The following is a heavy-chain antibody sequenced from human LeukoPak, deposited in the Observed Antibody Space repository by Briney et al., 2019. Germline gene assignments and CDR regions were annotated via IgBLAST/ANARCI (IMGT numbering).Heavy chain of an antibody. Sequence: GGSLRLSCAASGFIVSSRYMSWVRQAPGKGLEWVSVIYSGGSTYYADSVKGRFIISRDNSKNTLYLQMNSLRAEDTAVYYCAREPFDYWGQGTLVTVSS. CDR2: IYSGGST. V-gene: IGHV3-66*01. CDR1: GFIVSSRY. J-gene: IGHJ4*02. CDR3: AREPFDY.